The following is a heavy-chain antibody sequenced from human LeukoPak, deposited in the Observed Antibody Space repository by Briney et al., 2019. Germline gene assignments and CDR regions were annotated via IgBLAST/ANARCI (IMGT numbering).Heavy chain of an antibody. CDR1: GGTFISYA. V-gene: IGHV1-69*13. Sequence: SVKVSCKASGGTFISYAISWVRQAPGQGLEWMGGIIPIFGTANYAQKFQGRVTITADESTSTAYMELSSLRSEDTAVYYCATPSMIVGGGAFDIWGQGTMVTVSS. J-gene: IGHJ3*02. CDR3: ATPSMIVGGGAFDI. CDR2: IIPIFGTA. D-gene: IGHD3-22*01.